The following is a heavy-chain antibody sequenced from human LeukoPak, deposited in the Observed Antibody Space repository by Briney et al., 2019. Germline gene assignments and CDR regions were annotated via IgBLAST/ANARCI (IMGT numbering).Heavy chain of an antibody. CDR3: ARDRSWPVGDAFDI. CDR2: ISSSSSYI. CDR1: GFTFSSYS. V-gene: IGHV3-21*04. D-gene: IGHD3-10*01. J-gene: IGHJ3*02. Sequence: PGGSLRLSCAASGFTFSSYSMNWVRQAPGKGLEWVSSISSSSSYIYYADSVKGRFTISRDNAKNSLYLQMNSLRAEDTAVYYCARDRSWPVGDAFDIWGQGTMVTVSS.